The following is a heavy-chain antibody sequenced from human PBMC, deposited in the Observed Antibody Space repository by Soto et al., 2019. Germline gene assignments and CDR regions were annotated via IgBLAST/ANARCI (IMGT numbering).Heavy chain of an antibody. J-gene: IGHJ5*02. CDR1: GGSISSYY. V-gene: IGHV4-59*01. CDR3: ARDLGSGSYRNWFDP. Sequence: PLETLSLTCTVSGGSISSYYWSWIRQPPGKGLEWIGYIYYSGSTNYNPSLKSRVTISVDTSKNQFSLKLSSVTAADTAVYYCARDLGSGSYRNWFDPWGQGTLVTVSS. CDR2: IYYSGST. D-gene: IGHD5-12*01.